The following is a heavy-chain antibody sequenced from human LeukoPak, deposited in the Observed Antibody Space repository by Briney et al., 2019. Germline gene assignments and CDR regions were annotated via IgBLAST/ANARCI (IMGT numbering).Heavy chain of an antibody. CDR1: GGTFSSYA. Sequence: SVKVSCKASGGTFSSYAISWVRQAPGQGLEWMGRIIPIFGIANYAQKFQGRVTITRDTSASTAYMELSSLRSEDTAVYYCARSGSGWDAFDIWGQGTMVTVSS. CDR2: IIPIFGIA. J-gene: IGHJ3*02. V-gene: IGHV1-69*04. CDR3: ARSGSGWDAFDI. D-gene: IGHD6-19*01.